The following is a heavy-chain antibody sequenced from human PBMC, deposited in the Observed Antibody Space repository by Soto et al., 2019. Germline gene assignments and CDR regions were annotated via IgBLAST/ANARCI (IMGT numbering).Heavy chain of an antibody. Sequence: EVQLVESGGGLVQPGGSLRLSCAASGFTFSSYSMNWVRQAPGKGLEWVSYISSSSSTIYYADSVKGRFTISRDNAKNSLYLHMNSLRDEDTAVYYCARVRRPGSIDYVWFDPWGQGTLVTVSS. D-gene: IGHD4-17*01. CDR3: ARVRRPGSIDYVWFDP. CDR2: ISSSSSTI. CDR1: GFTFSSYS. J-gene: IGHJ5*02. V-gene: IGHV3-48*02.